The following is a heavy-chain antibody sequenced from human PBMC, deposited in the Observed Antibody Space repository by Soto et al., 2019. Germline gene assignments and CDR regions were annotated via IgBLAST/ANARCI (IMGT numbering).Heavy chain of an antibody. Sequence: SGPTLVNPTQTLTLTCTISGFSLSTDGMCVSWIRQPPGKALEWLARIDWNDDKYYSTSLKTRLTISKDASKNQAVLTMTKLDPADTATYYCARVWWFGEKEYFQNWGQGTLVTVSS. CDR1: GFSLSTDGMC. CDR2: IDWNDDK. J-gene: IGHJ1*01. D-gene: IGHD2-21*01. V-gene: IGHV2-70*11. CDR3: ARVWWFGEKEYFQN.